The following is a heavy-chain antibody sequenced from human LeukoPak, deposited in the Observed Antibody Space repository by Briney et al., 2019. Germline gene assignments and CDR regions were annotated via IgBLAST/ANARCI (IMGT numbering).Heavy chain of an antibody. Sequence: GGSLRLSCAASGFTFSTYGMSWVRQAPGKGLEWVSAVSGSGGSTYYADSVKGRFTISRDNSRNTLYLQMNSLRVEDTAVYYCAKDRNSSWVSDYWGQGTLVTVSS. V-gene: IGHV3-23*01. CDR2: VSGSGGST. CDR1: GFTFSTYG. CDR3: AKDRNSSWVSDY. J-gene: IGHJ4*02. D-gene: IGHD6-13*01.